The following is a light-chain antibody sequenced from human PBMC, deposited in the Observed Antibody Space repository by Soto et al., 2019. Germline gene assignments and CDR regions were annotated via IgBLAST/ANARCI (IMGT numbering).Light chain of an antibody. CDR3: SSYAGSNSFVV. Sequence: QSALTQPPSASGSPGQSVTISCTGTSSDVGGYNDVSWYQQHPSKAPKLMIYEVSKRPSGVPDRFSGSKSGNTATLTVTGLQAEDEADYYCSSYAGSNSFVVFGGGTKLTVL. J-gene: IGLJ2*01. CDR1: SSDVGGYND. V-gene: IGLV2-8*01. CDR2: EVS.